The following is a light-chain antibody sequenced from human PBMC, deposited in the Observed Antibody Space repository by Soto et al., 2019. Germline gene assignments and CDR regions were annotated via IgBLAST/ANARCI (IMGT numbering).Light chain of an antibody. CDR2: DAS. Sequence: DIQMTQSPSTLPASVGDRITITCRASQSVSRRLAWFQQKPGKAPKLLIYDASSLESGVPSRLSGRGSGTEFTLPISSLQPDDCASYYCHTYNSYSLHTFGQATKLEIK. CDR1: QSVSRR. CDR3: HTYNSYSLHT. J-gene: IGKJ2*01. V-gene: IGKV1-5*01.